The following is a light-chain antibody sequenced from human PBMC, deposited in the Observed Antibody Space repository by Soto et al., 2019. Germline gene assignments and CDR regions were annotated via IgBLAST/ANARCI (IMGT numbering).Light chain of an antibody. Sequence: EIVLTQSPGTLSLSPGDRATLACRASQGVSRSYFAWYQQKQGQAPRLLIYGASSRATGIPYRFSGSGSGTDFTLTISSLEPEDVAVYYCQQYDSAPDTFGHGTRLEIK. CDR1: QGVSRSY. CDR2: GAS. V-gene: IGKV3-20*01. CDR3: QQYDSAPDT. J-gene: IGKJ5*01.